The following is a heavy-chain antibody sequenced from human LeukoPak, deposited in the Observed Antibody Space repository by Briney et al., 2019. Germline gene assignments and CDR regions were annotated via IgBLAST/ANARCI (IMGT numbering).Heavy chain of an antibody. CDR1: GFTFSSYG. J-gene: IGHJ3*02. D-gene: IGHD6-13*01. Sequence: GGSLRLSCAASGFTFSSYGMHWVRQAPGKGLEWVAVIWYDGSNKYYADSVKGRFTISRDNSKNTLYLQMNSLRAEDTAVYYCAKDWGSSSGHDAFDIWGQGTMVTVSS. V-gene: IGHV3-33*06. CDR2: IWYDGSNK. CDR3: AKDWGSSSGHDAFDI.